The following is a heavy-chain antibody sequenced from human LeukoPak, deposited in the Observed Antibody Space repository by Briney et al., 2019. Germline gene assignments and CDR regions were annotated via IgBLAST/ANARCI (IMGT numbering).Heavy chain of an antibody. CDR2: ISSSSSYI. CDR1: GFTFSSYS. D-gene: IGHD5-12*01. V-gene: IGHV3-21*01. J-gene: IGHJ3*02. CDR3: ARDPIRGDAFDI. Sequence: GGSLRLSCAASGFTFSSYSMNWVRQAPGKGLEWVSSISSSSSYIHYADSVKGRFTISRDNAKNSLYLQMNSLRAEDTAVYYCARDPIRGDAFDIWGQGTMVTVSS.